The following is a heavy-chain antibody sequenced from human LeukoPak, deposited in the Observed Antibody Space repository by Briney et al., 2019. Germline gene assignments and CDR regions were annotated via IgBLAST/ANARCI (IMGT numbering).Heavy chain of an antibody. D-gene: IGHD6-13*01. J-gene: IGHJ4*02. CDR3: ARGLKGAYIAAALDLDY. Sequence: SETLSLTCAVYGGSFSGYYWSWIRQPPGKGLEWIGEINHSGSTNYNPSLKSRVTISVDTSKNQFSLKLSSVTAADTAVYYCARGLKGAYIAAALDLDYWGQGTVVTVSS. V-gene: IGHV4-34*01. CDR1: GGSFSGYY. CDR2: INHSGST.